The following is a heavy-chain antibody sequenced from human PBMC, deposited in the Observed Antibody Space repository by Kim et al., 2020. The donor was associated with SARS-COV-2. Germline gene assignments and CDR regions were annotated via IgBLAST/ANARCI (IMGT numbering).Heavy chain of an antibody. Sequence: SETLSLTYTVSGGSISSGGYYWSWIRQHPGKGLEWIGYIYYSGSTYYNPSLKSRVTISVDTSKNQFSLKLSSVTAADTAVYYCAREGPRLYYYDSSGYSNRYFDYWGQGTLVTISS. CDR2: IYYSGST. CDR1: GGSISSGGYY. J-gene: IGHJ4*02. D-gene: IGHD3-22*01. CDR3: AREGPRLYYYDSSGYSNRYFDY. V-gene: IGHV4-31*03.